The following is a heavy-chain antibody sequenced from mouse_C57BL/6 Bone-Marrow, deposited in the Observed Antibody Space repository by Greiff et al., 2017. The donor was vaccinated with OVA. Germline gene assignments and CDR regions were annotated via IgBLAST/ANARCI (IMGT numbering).Heavy chain of an antibody. CDR2: INPSNGGT. D-gene: IGHD1-1*01. Sequence: VQLQQPGTELVKPGASVKLSCKASGYTFTSYWMHWVKQRPGQGLEWIGNINPSNGGTNYNEKFKSKATLTVDKSSSTAYMQLSSLTSEDSAVYYCASWGGSIFYAMDYWGQGTSVTVSS. CDR1: GYTFTSYW. CDR3: ASWGGSIFYAMDY. V-gene: IGHV1-53*01. J-gene: IGHJ4*01.